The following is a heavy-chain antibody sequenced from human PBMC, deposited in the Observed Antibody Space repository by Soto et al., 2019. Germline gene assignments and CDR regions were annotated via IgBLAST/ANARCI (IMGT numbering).Heavy chain of an antibody. CDR2: IYWSDDK. J-gene: IGHJ4*02. Sequence: SGPTLVNPTQTLTLTCTFSGFSLYVSGVGVGWIRQPPGKALEWLALIYWSDDKNYSPSLKNRVTITKDTSKNQVVLTMTNMDPVDTATYYCAHRPTNDILTGYYSYYFDYWGQGTPVTVSS. V-gene: IGHV2-5*01. CDR1: GFSLYVSGVG. CDR3: AHRPTNDILTGYYSYYFDY. D-gene: IGHD3-9*01.